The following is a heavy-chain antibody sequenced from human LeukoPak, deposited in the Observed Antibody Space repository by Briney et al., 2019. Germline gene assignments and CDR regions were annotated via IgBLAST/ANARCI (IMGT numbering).Heavy chain of an antibody. J-gene: IGHJ4*02. CDR2: ISSSSSYK. CDR3: ARGVTITEARNDY. Sequence: GGSLRLSCAASGFTLTGWSMNWVRQAPGKGLEWVSSISSSSSYKYYADSVKGRFTISRDNAKNSLFLQMNSPRAEDTAVYYCARGVTITEARNDYWGQGTLVTVSS. CDR1: GFTLTGWS. D-gene: IGHD4-17*01. V-gene: IGHV3-21*01.